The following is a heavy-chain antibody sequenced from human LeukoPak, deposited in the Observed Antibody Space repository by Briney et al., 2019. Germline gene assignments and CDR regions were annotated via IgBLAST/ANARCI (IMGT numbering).Heavy chain of an antibody. CDR1: GFTFSSYW. D-gene: IGHD2-2*01. CDR3: AKDKDRGYCSSTSCYNFDY. CDR2: ISGSGGST. J-gene: IGHJ4*02. Sequence: GGSLRLSCAASGFTFSSYWMSWVRKAPGKGLEWVSAISGSGGSTYYADSVKGRFTISRDNSKNTLYLQMNSLRAEDTAVYYCAKDKDRGYCSSTSCYNFDYWGQGTLVTVSS. V-gene: IGHV3-23*01.